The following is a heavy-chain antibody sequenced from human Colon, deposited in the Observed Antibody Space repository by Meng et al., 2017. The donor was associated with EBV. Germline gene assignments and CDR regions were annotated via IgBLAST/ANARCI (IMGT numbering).Heavy chain of an antibody. J-gene: IGHJ5*02. CDR2: IDTNTGNP. Sequence: QVQLVQSGSGLKKPGAPVKISCKASGYTFTTYAMNWVRQAPGQGLEWMGWIDTNTGNPTYAQGFTGRFVFSLDTSVSTAYLQITSLKADDSAVYYCARSFGGGSCYPWGQGTLVTVSS. D-gene: IGHD2-15*01. CDR1: GYTFTTYA. CDR3: ARSFGGGSCYP. V-gene: IGHV7-4-1*02.